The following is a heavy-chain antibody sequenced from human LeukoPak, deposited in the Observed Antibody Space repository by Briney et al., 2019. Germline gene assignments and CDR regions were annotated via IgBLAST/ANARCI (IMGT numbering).Heavy chain of an antibody. CDR1: GGSISSYY. CDR2: THISGST. Sequence: SETLSLTCTVSGGSISSYYWSWIRQPAGKGLEWIGRTHISGSTNYNPSLKSRVTMSVGTSKNQFSLKLSSVTAADTAVYYCARNMLYSSGWSLDYWGQGILVTASS. J-gene: IGHJ4*02. D-gene: IGHD6-19*01. V-gene: IGHV4-4*07. CDR3: ARNMLYSSGWSLDY.